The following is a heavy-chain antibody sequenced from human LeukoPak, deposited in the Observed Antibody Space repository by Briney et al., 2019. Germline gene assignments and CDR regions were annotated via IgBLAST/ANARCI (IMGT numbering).Heavy chain of an antibody. CDR2: IYYSGST. Sequence: SETLSLTCTVSGGSISSYYWSWIRQPPGKGLEWIGYIYYSGSTNYNPSLKSRVTISVDTSKNQFSLKLSSVTAADTAVYYCARVGYYDSSGYFNAEYFQHWGQGTLVTVSS. D-gene: IGHD3-22*01. CDR1: GGSISSYY. J-gene: IGHJ1*01. V-gene: IGHV4-59*01. CDR3: ARVGYYDSSGYFNAEYFQH.